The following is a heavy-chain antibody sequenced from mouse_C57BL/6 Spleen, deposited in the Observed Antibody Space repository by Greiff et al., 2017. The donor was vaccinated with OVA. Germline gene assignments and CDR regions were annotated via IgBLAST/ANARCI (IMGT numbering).Heavy chain of an antibody. CDR1: GYTFTSYW. D-gene: IGHD4-1*01. Sequence: QVQLQQPGAELVMPGASVKLSCKASGYTFTSYWMHWVKQRPGQGLEWIGEIDPSDSYTNYNQKFKGKSTLTVDKSSSTAYIQLSSLTSEDSAVYYCARAGTAWFAYWGQGTLVTVSA. CDR3: ARAGTAWFAY. CDR2: IDPSDSYT. V-gene: IGHV1-69*01. J-gene: IGHJ3*01.